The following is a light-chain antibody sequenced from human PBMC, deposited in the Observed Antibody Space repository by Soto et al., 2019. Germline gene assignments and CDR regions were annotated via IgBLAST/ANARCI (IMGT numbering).Light chain of an antibody. CDR1: QSVSSY. CDR2: DAS. CDR3: XXXXNWPLLT. Sequence: EIVLTQSPATLSLSPGERXTLSXXASQSVSSYLAWYQQKPGQAPRLLIYDASNRATGIPARFSGSGSGTDFTLTISSLEPEXXXVYXXXXXXNWPLLTFGGGTKVEIK. V-gene: IGKV3-11*01. J-gene: IGKJ4*01.